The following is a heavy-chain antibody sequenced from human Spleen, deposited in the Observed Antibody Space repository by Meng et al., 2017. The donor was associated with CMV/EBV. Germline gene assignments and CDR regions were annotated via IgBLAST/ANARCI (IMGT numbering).Heavy chain of an antibody. D-gene: IGHD3-9*01. V-gene: IGHV4-34*01. CDR1: GASFSGSY. J-gene: IGHJ6*02. CDR3: TRGPKQITVFCLFIFRPLDV. CDR2: INHSGST. Sequence: SETLSLTCAVYGASFSGSYWSWIRQPPGKGLEWTGEINHSGSTNYNPSLKSRITISVDTSKNQFSLKLSSVTAADTAVYYCTRGPKQITVFCLFIFRPLDVWGQGTTVTVSS.